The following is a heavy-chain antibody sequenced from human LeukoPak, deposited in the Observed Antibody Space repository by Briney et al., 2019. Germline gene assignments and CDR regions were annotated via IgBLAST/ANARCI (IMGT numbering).Heavy chain of an antibody. CDR1: GDSISSYY. Sequence: PSETLSLTCTVSGDSISSYYWSWIRQPAGKGLEWIGRMYSSGSSNYNPSLKSRVTMSIDTSKNQFSLKLSSMTVADTAVYYCARGTYCGGDCYFDYWGQGSLVTVSS. D-gene: IGHD2-21*02. J-gene: IGHJ4*02. CDR2: MYSSGSS. CDR3: ARGTYCGGDCYFDY. V-gene: IGHV4-4*07.